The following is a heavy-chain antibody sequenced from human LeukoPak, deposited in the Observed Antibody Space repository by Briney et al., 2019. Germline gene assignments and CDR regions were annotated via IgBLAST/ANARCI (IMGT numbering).Heavy chain of an antibody. J-gene: IGHJ6*02. CDR3: ARAPYDILTPSYYYGMDV. CDR2: IWYDGSNK. D-gene: IGHD3-9*01. CDR1: GFTFSSYG. Sequence: GGSLRLSCAASGFTFSSYGMHWVRQAPGKGLEWVAVIWYDGSNKYYADSVKGRFTISRDNSKNTLYLQMNSLRAEDTAVYYCARAPYDILTPSYYYGMDVWGQGTTVTVSS. V-gene: IGHV3-33*01.